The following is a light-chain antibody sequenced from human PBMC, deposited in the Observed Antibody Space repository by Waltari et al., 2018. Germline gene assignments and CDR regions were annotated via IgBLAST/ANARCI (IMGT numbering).Light chain of an antibody. J-gene: IGLJ2*01. V-gene: IGLV2-14*01. CDR2: EVK. CDR1: SSDVGTYNY. CDR3: STYTNTSTLVV. Sequence: QSALTQPASVSGSPGQSITISCTGSSSDVGTYNYVSWYQQHPGQAPKRVIYEVKNRPSGISNRFSGSKSGNTASLTISGLQAEDEADFYCSTYTNTSTLVVFGGGTRLTVL.